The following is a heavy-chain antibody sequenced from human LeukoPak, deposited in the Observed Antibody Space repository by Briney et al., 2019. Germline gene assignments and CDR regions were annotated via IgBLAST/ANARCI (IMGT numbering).Heavy chain of an antibody. J-gene: IGHJ4*02. CDR1: GDSINNFY. CDR2: INYSGST. D-gene: IGHD3-10*01. Sequence: SETLSLTCTVSGDSINNFYWSWIRQPPGKGLEWIGNINYSGSTNSNPSLNSRATISVDMSRKHFFLDLSSVTAADTAVYYCARAAHYSGTSDQYSGGWYYFDFWGQGTLVTVSS. CDR3: ARAAHYSGTSDQYSGGWYYFDF. V-gene: IGHV4-59*01.